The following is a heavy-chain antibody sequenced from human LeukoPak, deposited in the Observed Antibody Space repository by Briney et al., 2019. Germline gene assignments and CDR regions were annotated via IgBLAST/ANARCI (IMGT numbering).Heavy chain of an antibody. V-gene: IGHV4-59*01. CDR3: ARAIGYYYYMAV. J-gene: IGHJ6*03. Sequence: SETLSLTCTVSGGSISSYYWSWIRQPPGKGLEWIGYIYYSGSTNYNPSLKSRVIISVDMSKNQFSLKLSSVTAADTAVYYCARAIGYYYYMAVWGKGPRSPSP. D-gene: IGHD2-15*01. CDR2: IYYSGST. CDR1: GGSISSYY.